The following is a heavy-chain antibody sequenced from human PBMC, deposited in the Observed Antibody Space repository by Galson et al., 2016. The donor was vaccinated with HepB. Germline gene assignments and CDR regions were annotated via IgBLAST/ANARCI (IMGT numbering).Heavy chain of an antibody. V-gene: IGHV3-33*01. CDR2: IWFDGSYK. J-gene: IGHJ6*02. CDR3: VREPHGRVYGMDV. CDR1: GFTFSSYG. Sequence: SLRLSCATSGFTFSSYGMHWVRQPPGKGLEWVAAIWFDGSYKFHADSVKGRFTISRDNSKNTLYLQMDNLRVEDTAIYYCVREPHGRVYGMDVWGQGTMVTVSS. D-gene: IGHD1-26*01.